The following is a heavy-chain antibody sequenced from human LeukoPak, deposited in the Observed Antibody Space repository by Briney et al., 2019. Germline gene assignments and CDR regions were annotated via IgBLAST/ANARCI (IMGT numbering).Heavy chain of an antibody. Sequence: ASVKVSCKASGGTFSSYAISWVRQAPGQGLEWMGGIIPIFGTANYAQKLQGRVTMTTDTSTSTAYMELRSLRSDDTAVYYCARGGYCSSTSCYTGPDYWGQGTLVTVSS. V-gene: IGHV1-69*05. CDR1: GGTFSSYA. CDR2: IIPIFGTA. D-gene: IGHD2-2*02. CDR3: ARGGYCSSTSCYTGPDY. J-gene: IGHJ4*02.